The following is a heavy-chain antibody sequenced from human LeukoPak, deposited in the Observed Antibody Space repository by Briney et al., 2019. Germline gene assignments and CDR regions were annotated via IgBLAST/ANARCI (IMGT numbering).Heavy chain of an antibody. D-gene: IGHD6-13*01. J-gene: IGHJ5*02. V-gene: IGHV1-2*06. CDR1: GYTFTGYY. CDR2: INPNSGGT. Sequence: ASVKVSCKASGYTFTGYYMHWVRQAPGQGLEWMERINPNSGGTNYAQKFQGRVTMTRDTSISTAYMELSRLRSDDTAVYYCARGGIAAAGTIPEDWFDPWGQGTLVTVSS. CDR3: ARGGIAAAGTIPEDWFDP.